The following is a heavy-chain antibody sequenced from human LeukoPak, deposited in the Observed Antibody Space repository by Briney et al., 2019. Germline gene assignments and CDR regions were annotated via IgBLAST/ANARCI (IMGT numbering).Heavy chain of an antibody. CDR1: GFTFSSYW. V-gene: IGHV3-74*01. J-gene: IGHJ6*03. D-gene: IGHD2-2*01. Sequence: GGSLRLSCAASGFTFSSYWMHWIRQAPGKGLVWVSRINSDGSSTSYADSVKGRFTISRDNAKNTLYLQMNSLRAEDTAVYYCARGPSSTSYYYYYMDVWGKGTTVTVSS. CDR2: INSDGSST. CDR3: ARGPSSTSYYYYYMDV.